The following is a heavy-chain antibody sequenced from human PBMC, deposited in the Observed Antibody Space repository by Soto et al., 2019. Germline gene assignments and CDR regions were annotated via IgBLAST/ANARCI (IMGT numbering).Heavy chain of an antibody. D-gene: IGHD6-6*01. CDR3: ARIYSRSSNLDY. Sequence: VQLVESGGGLVQPGGSLRLSCAASGITFSDYYMSWIRQAPGKGLEWVSHISSSGRTIYYADSVKGRFTISRDNAKNSLYLQMNSLRAEDTAVYYCARIYSRSSNLDYWGQGTLVTVSS. V-gene: IGHV3-11*01. CDR2: ISSSGRTI. J-gene: IGHJ4*02. CDR1: GITFSDYY.